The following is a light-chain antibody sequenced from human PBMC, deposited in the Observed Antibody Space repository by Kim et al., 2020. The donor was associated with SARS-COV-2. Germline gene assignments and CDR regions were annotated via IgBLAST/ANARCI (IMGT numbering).Light chain of an antibody. CDR1: SGSIDDNY. V-gene: IGLV6-57*04. CDR3: QSYNRDNVL. CDR2: EDD. J-gene: IGLJ2*01. Sequence: FMLTQPHSVSGSPGKTITISCTRSSGSIDDNYVQWYQQRPGGVPTAVIYEDDQRPSGVSDRFSGSIDNSSNSASLTISGLRTEDEADYYCQSYNRDNVLFGGGTQLTVL.